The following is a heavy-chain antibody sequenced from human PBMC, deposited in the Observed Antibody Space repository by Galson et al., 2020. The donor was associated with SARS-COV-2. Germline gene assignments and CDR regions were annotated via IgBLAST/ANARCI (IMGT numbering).Heavy chain of an antibody. V-gene: IGHV3-74*01. CDR3: ARGLRYYDSSCYSDDAFDL. Sequence: TGGSLRLSCAASGFTFSSYWMHWVRQAPGKGLVWVSRINSDGSSTSYAASVKGRFTISRDNAKNTLYLQMNSLRAEDTAVYYCARGLRYYDSSCYSDDAFDLWGQGTMVTVSS. CDR2: INSDGSST. J-gene: IGHJ3*01. D-gene: IGHD3-22*01. CDR1: GFTFSSYW.